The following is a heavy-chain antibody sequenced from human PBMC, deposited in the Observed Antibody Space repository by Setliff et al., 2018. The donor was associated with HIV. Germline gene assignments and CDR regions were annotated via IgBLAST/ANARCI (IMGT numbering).Heavy chain of an antibody. CDR2: INHSGST. J-gene: IGHJ5*02. CDR1: GGSFSGYY. D-gene: IGHD3-3*01. CDR3: ARDNYNFWSGP. V-gene: IGHV4-34*01. Sequence: KPSETLSLTCAVYGGSFSGYYWSWIRQPPGKGLEWIGEINHSGSTNYNPSLKSRVTISVDTSKNQFSLKLSSVTAADTAVYYCARDNYNFWSGPWGQGTLVTVSS.